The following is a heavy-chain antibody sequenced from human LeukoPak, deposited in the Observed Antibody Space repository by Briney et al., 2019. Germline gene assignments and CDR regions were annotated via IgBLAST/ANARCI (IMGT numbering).Heavy chain of an antibody. CDR2: IYSGGST. J-gene: IGHJ4*02. V-gene: IGHV3-66*02. D-gene: IGHD3-10*01. CDR3: ARSPPWYYGSGSYFDY. CDR1: GFTVSSNY. Sequence: VQPGGSLRLSCAASGFTVSSNYMSWVRQAPGKGLEWGSVIYSGGSTYYADSVKGRFTISRDNSKNALYLQMNSLRAEDTAVYYCARSPPWYYGSGSYFDYWGQGTLVTVSS.